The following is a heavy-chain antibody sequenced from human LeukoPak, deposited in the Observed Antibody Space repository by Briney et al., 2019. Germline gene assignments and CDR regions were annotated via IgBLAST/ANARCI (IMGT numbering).Heavy chain of an antibody. V-gene: IGHV3-74*01. CDR1: GFTFSNYW. D-gene: IGHD3-22*01. CDR2: INSDGSST. J-gene: IGHJ3*02. Sequence: PGGSLRLSCAASGFTFSNYWIHWVRQAPGKGLVWVSRINSDGSSTSYADSVKGRFTISRDNSKNTLYLQMNSLRAEDTAVYYCARDRIGHYYDSSGAFDIWGQGTMVTVSS. CDR3: ARDRIGHYYDSSGAFDI.